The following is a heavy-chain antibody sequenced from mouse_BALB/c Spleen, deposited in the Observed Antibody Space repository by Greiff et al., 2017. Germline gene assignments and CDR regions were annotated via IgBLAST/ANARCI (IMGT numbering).Heavy chain of an antibody. D-gene: IGHD1-1*01. V-gene: IGHV5-6*01. J-gene: IGHJ2*01. CDR2: ISSGGSYT. CDR3: AATVAGPIDY. Sequence: EVHLVESGGDLVKPGGSLKLSCAASGFTFSSYGMSWVRQTPVKRLEWVATISSGGSYTYYPDSVKGRFTISRDNAKNTLYLQMSSLKSEDAAMYYCAATVAGPIDYWGQGTTLTVSS. CDR1: GFTFSSYG.